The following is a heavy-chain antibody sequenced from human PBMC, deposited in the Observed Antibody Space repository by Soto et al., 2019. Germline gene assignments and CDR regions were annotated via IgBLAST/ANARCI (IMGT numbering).Heavy chain of an antibody. D-gene: IGHD2-2*01. CDR3: ARALQYCSSASCYGGPQEVNAY. CDR1: GASINSSDG. V-gene: IGHV4-4*02. J-gene: IGHJ1*01. CDR2: VYHSGST. Sequence: SETLSLTCTVSGASINSSDGWTWVRQSPGRGLEWIASVYHSGSTNYNPSLRDRVIISVDKSRNQFSLKLTSVTAADTAMYYCARALQYCSSASCYGGPQEVNAYWGHGTQVTVSS.